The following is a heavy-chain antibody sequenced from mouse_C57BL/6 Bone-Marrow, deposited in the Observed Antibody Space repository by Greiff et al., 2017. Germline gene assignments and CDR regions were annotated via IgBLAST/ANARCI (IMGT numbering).Heavy chain of an antibody. CDR3: ARGPTGTGDYFDY. Sequence: DVKLVESEGGLVQPGSSMKLSCTASGFTFSDYYMAWVRQVPEKGLEWVANINYDGSSTYYLDSLKSRFIISRDNAKNILYLQMSSLKSEDTATYYCARGPTGTGDYFDYWGQGTTLTVSS. CDR2: INYDGSST. CDR1: GFTFSDYY. J-gene: IGHJ2*01. V-gene: IGHV5-16*01. D-gene: IGHD4-1*01.